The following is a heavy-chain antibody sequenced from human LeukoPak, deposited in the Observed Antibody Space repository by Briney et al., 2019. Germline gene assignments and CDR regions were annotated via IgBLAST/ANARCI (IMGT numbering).Heavy chain of an antibody. V-gene: IGHV4-59*08. CDR3: ARPGVGSGRYGAFDV. Sequence: SETLSLTCTVSGGSLTSYYWSWIRQPPGKGLEWIGYIYCSVSPNSDSTNYNPSLKSRVTISLDTSKNQFSLKLSSVTAADTAVYYCARPGVGSGRYGAFDVWGQGTMVTVAS. D-gene: IGHD5-18*01. J-gene: IGHJ3*01. CDR2: IYCSVSPNSDST. CDR1: GGSLTSYY.